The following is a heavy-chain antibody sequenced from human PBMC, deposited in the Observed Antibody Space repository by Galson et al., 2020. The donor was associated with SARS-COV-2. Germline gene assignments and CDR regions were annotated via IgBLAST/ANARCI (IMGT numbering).Heavy chain of an antibody. CDR3: ARVASPGYCCGGSCYRLDY. CDR2: MNPNSGNT. CDR1: RYTFTSYD. D-gene: IGHD2-15*01. Sequence: ASVKVSCKASRYTFTSYDINWVRQATGQGLEWMGWMNPNSGNTGYAQKFQGRVTMTRDTSISTAYMELSNLRSEDAAVYYCARVASPGYCCGGSCYRLDYWGQGTLVTVSS. J-gene: IGHJ4*02. V-gene: IGHV1-8*01.